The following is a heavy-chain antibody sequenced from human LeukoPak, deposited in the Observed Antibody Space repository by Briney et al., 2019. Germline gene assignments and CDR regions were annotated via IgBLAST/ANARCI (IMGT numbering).Heavy chain of an antibody. Sequence: SETLSLTCSVSGGSMSSYPWNWIRQSPGKGLEWIGYINYSGHTNYNPSLKSRVTISIDTSKNQFSLSLTSVTAADTAVYYCARVWQDYSGSDYWGQGTLVTVSS. CDR3: ARVWQDYSGSDY. V-gene: IGHV4-59*01. J-gene: IGHJ4*02. CDR1: GGSMSSYP. CDR2: INYSGHT. D-gene: IGHD5-12*01.